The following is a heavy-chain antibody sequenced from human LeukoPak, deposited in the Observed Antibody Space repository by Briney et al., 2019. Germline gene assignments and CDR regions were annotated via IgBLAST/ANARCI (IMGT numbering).Heavy chain of an antibody. J-gene: IGHJ4*02. CDR1: GFTFSTYA. D-gene: IGHD4-17*01. Sequence: GGSLRLSCAASGFTFSTYAMSCVRQAPGKGLEWVSGISGSTYYADSVKGRFTISRDNSKNTLYLQMNSLRAEDTAVYYCAKDFSTVTLGYFDSWGQGTLVTVSS. CDR3: AKDFSTVTLGYFDS. CDR2: ISGST. V-gene: IGHV3-23*01.